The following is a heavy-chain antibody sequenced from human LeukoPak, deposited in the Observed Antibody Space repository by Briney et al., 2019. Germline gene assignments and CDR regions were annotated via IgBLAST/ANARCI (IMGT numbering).Heavy chain of an antibody. CDR3: ARYGDYRADDAFDI. CDR1: GGTFSSYA. Sequence: GSSVKVSCKASGGTFSSYAISWVRQAPGQGLEWMGGIIPIFGTANYVQKFQGRVTITADESTSTAYMELSSLRSEDTAVYYCARYGDYRADDAFDIWGQGTMVTVSS. J-gene: IGHJ3*02. D-gene: IGHD4-17*01. V-gene: IGHV1-69*01. CDR2: IIPIFGTA.